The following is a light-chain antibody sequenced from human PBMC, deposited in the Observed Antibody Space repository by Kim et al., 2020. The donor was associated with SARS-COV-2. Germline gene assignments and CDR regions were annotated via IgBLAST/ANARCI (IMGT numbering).Light chain of an antibody. CDR2: GAS. CDR3: QQYSRYPYA. V-gene: IGKV1-5*03. Sequence: ACVGDRHTLTPRARQYMSTWLAGSQQKPGKGPTLLISGASNLESGVPSRFSGSGSGTELTLSISSLQPDDLATYYRQQYSRYPYAFGQGTKLEI. CDR1: QYMSTW. J-gene: IGKJ2*01.